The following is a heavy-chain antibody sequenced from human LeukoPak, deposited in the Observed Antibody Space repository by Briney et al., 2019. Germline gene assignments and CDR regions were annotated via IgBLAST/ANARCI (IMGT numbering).Heavy chain of an antibody. J-gene: IGHJ4*02. CDR3: ARAQKLIGEFDY. CDR1: GFTFSSYS. Sequence: PGGSLRLSCAASGFTFSSYSMNWVRQAPGKGREWVSSIDSSSSHIYYADSLKGRFTISRDNAKNSLYLQMNSLRAEDTAVYYCARAQKLIGEFDYWGQGTLVTVSS. CDR2: IDSSSSHI. V-gene: IGHV3-21*01. D-gene: IGHD3-10*01.